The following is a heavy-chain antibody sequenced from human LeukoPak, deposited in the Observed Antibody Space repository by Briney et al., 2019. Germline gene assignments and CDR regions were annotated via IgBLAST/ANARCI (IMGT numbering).Heavy chain of an antibody. D-gene: IGHD5-18*01. CDR3: AREYSDTAMVGAWLGY. CDR2: INTNSGGT. J-gene: IGHJ4*02. CDR1: GYTFTGFY. Sequence: ASVKISCKAFGYTFTGFYMHWVRQAPRQGLEWMGRINTNSGGTNYAQKFQGRVTMTRDTSLCTAYMELSGLRSDDTAPYYSAREYSDTAMVGAWLGYWGQGTLVTVSS. V-gene: IGHV1-2*06.